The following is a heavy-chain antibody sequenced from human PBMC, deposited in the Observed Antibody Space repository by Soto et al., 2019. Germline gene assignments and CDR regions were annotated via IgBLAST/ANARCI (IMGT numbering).Heavy chain of an antibody. CDR2: MHYSGSS. CDR1: GGSISSYY. D-gene: IGHD1-26*01. Sequence: QVQLQESGPGLVKPSETLSLTCTVSGGSISSYYWSWIRQPPGKGLEWIGYMHYSGSSNYNPFLKSRVTISVDTSQNQFSLKLSSVTAADTAVYYCARRGSYPYFDYWGQGTLVTVSS. J-gene: IGHJ4*02. CDR3: ARRGSYPYFDY. V-gene: IGHV4-59*08.